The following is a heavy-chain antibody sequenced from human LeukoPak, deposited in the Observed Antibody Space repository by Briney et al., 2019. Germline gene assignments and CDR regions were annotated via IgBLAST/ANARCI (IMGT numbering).Heavy chain of an antibody. D-gene: IGHD3-10*01. CDR3: ATRFDYYGSGSYPEYFQH. J-gene: IGHJ1*01. CDR1: GFTFSDYY. V-gene: IGHV3-11*01. Sequence: PGGSLRLSCAASGFTFSDYYMSWIRQAPGKGLEWVSYIRSSGSTIYYADSVKGRFTISRDNAKNSLYLQMNSLRAEDTAVYYCATRFDYYGSGSYPEYFQHWGQGTLVTVSS. CDR2: IRSSGSTI.